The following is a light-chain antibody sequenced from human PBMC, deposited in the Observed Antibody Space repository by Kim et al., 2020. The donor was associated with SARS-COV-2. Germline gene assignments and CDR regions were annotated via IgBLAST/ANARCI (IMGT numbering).Light chain of an antibody. CDR3: QQYFSTPYT. V-gene: IGKV4-1*01. CDR1: LSLLYSSNNKNY. CDR2: WAS. J-gene: IGKJ2*01. Sequence: DIVMTQSPDSLAMSLGERATINCKSRLSLLYSSNNKNYLAWYQQKPGQPPKLLIYWASTREFGVPDRFSGSGSETHLTLTISSLQADDEAVYYCQQYFSTPYTFGQGTKVDIK.